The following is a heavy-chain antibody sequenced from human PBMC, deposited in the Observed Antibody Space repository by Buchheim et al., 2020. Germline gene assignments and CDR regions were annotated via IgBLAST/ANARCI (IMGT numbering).Heavy chain of an antibody. J-gene: IGHJ4*02. V-gene: IGHV3-48*02. CDR1: GFAFSYFS. CDR3: VRDLSWAFDF. D-gene: IGHD3-10*01. CDR2: INSISKTI. Sequence: EVQLVESGGGLVQPGGSLRLSCAASGFAFSYFSMNWVRQAPGKGLDWVAYINSISKTIRYADSVEGRFTISRDDAKTSLFLQMNSLRDEDMAVYYCVRDLSWAFDFWGQGTL.